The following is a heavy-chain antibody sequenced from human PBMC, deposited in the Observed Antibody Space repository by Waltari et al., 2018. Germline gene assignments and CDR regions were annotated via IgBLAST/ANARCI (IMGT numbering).Heavy chain of an antibody. J-gene: IGHJ4*02. Sequence: QVQLVESGGGVVQPGRSLRLSCAASGFTFSSYGMHWVRQAPGKGLEWVAVIWYDVSNKYYADSGKGRFTISRDNSKNTLYLQMNSLRAEDTAVYYCGTDSSGSFFDYWGQGTLVTVSS. D-gene: IGHD3-22*01. CDR3: GTDSSGSFFDY. CDR1: GFTFSSYG. V-gene: IGHV3-33*01. CDR2: IWYDVSNK.